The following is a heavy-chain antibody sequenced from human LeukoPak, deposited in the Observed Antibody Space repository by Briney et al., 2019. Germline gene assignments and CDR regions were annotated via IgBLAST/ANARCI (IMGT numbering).Heavy chain of an antibody. Sequence: GGSLRLSCVASGLNFNDSAMHWVRQAPGKGLEWVSLISADGGSTFSADSVKGRFSISRDNSKNTLYLQMNSLRSEDTAMYYCAKESGKFDYWGQGTLVAVSS. CDR1: GLNFNDSA. CDR2: ISADGGST. CDR3: AKESGKFDY. J-gene: IGHJ4*02. V-gene: IGHV3-43*02.